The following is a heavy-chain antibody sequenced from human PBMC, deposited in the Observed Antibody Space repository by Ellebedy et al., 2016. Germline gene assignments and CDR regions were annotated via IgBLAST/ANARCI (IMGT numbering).Heavy chain of an antibody. Sequence: SETLSLTXVVYGGSFSTYYWSWIRQPPGKGLEWIGEINHIGSTNYNSSLKSRVTMSVDTSKNQFSLKLSSVTAADTAVYYCVLGGDFDYWGQGTLVTVSS. CDR3: VLGGDFDY. V-gene: IGHV4-34*01. CDR2: INHIGST. CDR1: GGSFSTYY. D-gene: IGHD3-10*01. J-gene: IGHJ4*02.